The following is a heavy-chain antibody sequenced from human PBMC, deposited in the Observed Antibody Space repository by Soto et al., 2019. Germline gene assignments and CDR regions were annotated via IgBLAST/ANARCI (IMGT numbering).Heavy chain of an antibody. J-gene: IGHJ3*02. CDR1: GGSISSGGYS. CDR3: ASSVDSSGWHDAFNI. CDR2: IYHSGTT. V-gene: IGHV4-30-2*01. D-gene: IGHD6-19*01. Sequence: SETLSLTCSVSGGSISSGGYSWSWIRQPPWGGLEWLGYIYHSGTTYSNPTLQSRLTMSVDRSKNEFSLNLNSVTAADTALYYCASSVDSSGWHDAFNIWGRGTLVTVSS.